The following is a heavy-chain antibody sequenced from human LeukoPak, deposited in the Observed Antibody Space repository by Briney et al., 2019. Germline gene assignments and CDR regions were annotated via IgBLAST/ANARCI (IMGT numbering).Heavy chain of an antibody. D-gene: IGHD2-2*01. CDR1: GFTFSSYA. J-gene: IGHJ6*04. CDR3: AKVGGTSDYYGMDV. CDR2: ISCSGGST. V-gene: IGHV3-23*01. Sequence: GGSLRLSCAASGFTFSSYAMSWVRQAPGKGLEWVSAISCSGGSTYYADSVKGRFTISRDNSKNTLYLQMNSLRAEDTAVYYCAKVGGTSDYYGMDVWGKGTTVTVSS.